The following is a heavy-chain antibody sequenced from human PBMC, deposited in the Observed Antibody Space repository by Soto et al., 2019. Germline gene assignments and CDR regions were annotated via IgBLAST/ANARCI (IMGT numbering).Heavy chain of an antibody. CDR2: VHYTGNI. CDR1: GASISSAGFH. Sequence: LSLTCTVSGASISSAGFHWGWIRQHPGKGLEWIGYVHYTGNIFYNPSLKSRVTISAATSQNQFSLRLSSATAADTAVYYCARERVGGAAFDIWGQGTMVTVSS. D-gene: IGHD1-26*01. J-gene: IGHJ3*02. CDR3: ARERVGGAAFDI. V-gene: IGHV4-31*03.